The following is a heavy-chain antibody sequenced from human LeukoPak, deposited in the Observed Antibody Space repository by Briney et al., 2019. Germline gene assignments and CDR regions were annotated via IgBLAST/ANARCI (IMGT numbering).Heavy chain of an antibody. J-gene: IGHJ4*02. CDR3: ARDPLSGAVAGGNFDY. CDR1: GGSISSSSYY. CDR2: IYYSGST. Sequence: SETLSLTCTVSGGSISSSSYYWGWIRQPPGKGLEWIGSIYYSGSTYYNPSLKSRVTISVDTSKNQFSLKLSSVTAADTAVYYCARDPLSGAVAGGNFDYWGQGTLVTVSS. V-gene: IGHV4-39*07. D-gene: IGHD6-19*01.